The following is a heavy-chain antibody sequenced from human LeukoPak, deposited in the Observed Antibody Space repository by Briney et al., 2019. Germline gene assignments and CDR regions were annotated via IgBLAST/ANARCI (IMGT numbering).Heavy chain of an antibody. D-gene: IGHD2-8*01. J-gene: IGHJ3*01. V-gene: IGHV1-2*02. Sequence: GASVKVSCKASGYTFTGYYFHWVRQAPGQGLEWMGWVNPNSGGANYAQNFQGRVTMTRDTSISTAYMELTRLKSDDTAVYFCARAETMLHPFDVWGQGTMVTVSS. CDR1: GYTFTGYY. CDR2: VNPNSGGA. CDR3: ARAETMLHPFDV.